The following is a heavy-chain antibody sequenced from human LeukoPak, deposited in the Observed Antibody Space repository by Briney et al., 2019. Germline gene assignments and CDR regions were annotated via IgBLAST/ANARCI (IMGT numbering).Heavy chain of an antibody. CDR1: GFTFSSYG. CDR3: AKENTDCSGGSCYSGLGY. D-gene: IGHD2-15*01. J-gene: IGHJ4*02. V-gene: IGHV3-30*18. Sequence: AGGSLRLSCAASGFTFSSYGMHWVRQAPGKGLEWVAVISYDGSNKYYADSVKGRFTISRDNSKNTLYLQMNSLRAEDTAVHYCAKENTDCSGGSCYSGLGYWGQGTLVTVSS. CDR2: ISYDGSNK.